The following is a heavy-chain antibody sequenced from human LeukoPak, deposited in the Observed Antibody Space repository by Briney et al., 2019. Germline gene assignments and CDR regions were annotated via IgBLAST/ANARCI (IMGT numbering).Heavy chain of an antibody. CDR3: ARSRGRKVIPFDY. Sequence: SETLSLLCTVFCSPISSYYWRRTRQHPGKGLEVIGYIYTSGSTDYNPSLNPRVTHPLDTSNHQFSLHLNSLTDAPTALYYCARSRGRKVIPFDYCGQGILVTVSS. CDR2: IYTSGST. J-gene: IGHJ4*02. D-gene: IGHD3-10*01. CDR1: CSPISSYY. V-gene: IGHV4-4*09.